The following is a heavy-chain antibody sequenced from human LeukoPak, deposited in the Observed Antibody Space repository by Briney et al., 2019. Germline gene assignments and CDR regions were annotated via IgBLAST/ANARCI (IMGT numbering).Heavy chain of an antibody. D-gene: IGHD3-10*01. CDR3: AKEWDGSGTRLGWFDP. J-gene: IGHJ5*02. CDR1: GFTFGSYA. Sequence: GGSLRLSCVGSGFTFGSYAMSWVRQAPGKGLEWVSLISGSGGVTYYVDSVKGRFTISRDNSKNTLYLQMNSLRAEDTATYYCAKEWDGSGTRLGWFDPWGQGTLVTVSS. V-gene: IGHV3-23*01. CDR2: ISGSGGVT.